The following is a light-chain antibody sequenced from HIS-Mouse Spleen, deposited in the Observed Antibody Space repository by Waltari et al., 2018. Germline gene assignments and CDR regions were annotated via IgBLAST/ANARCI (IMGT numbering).Light chain of an antibody. J-gene: IGLJ2*01. CDR2: EDS. CDR3: YSTDSSGNHRV. CDR1: ALPKKY. V-gene: IGLV3-10*01. Sequence: SYELTQPPSVSVSPGQTARITCSGDALPKKYAYWYQQKSGQAPALVFYEDSKRPSGIPERFSGSSSGTMATLTISGAQVEDEADYYCYSTDSSGNHRVFGGGTKLTVL.